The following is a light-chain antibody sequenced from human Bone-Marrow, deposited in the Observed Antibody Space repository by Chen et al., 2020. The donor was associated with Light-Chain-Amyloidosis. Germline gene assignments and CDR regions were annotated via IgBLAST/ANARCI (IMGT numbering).Light chain of an antibody. CDR3: QQYGSSPPYT. CDR1: QSVSSSY. J-gene: IGKJ2*01. CDR2: GAS. Sequence: EILLTQSPGTLSLSPGGRATLSCRASQSVSSSYLAWYQQKPGQAPRLLIYGASSRATGIPDRCSGSGSGTDFTLTISRLEPEDFAVYYCQQYGSSPPYTFGQGTKLEIK. V-gene: IGKV3-20*01.